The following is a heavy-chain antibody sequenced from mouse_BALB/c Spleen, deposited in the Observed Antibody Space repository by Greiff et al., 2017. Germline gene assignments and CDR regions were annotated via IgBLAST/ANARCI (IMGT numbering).Heavy chain of an antibody. Sequence: DVMLVESGGGLVQPGGSRKLSCAASGFTFSSFGMHWVRQAPEKGLEWVAYISSGSSTIYYADTVKGRFTISRDNPKNTLFLQMTSLRSEDTAMYYCARDHYYGSSYLYYFDYWGQGTTLTVSS. CDR3: ARDHYYGSSYLYYFDY. CDR2: ISSGSSTI. CDR1: GFTFSSFG. V-gene: IGHV5-17*02. J-gene: IGHJ2*01. D-gene: IGHD1-1*01.